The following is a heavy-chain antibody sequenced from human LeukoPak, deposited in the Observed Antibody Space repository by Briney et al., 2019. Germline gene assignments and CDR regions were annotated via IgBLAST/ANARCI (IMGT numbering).Heavy chain of an antibody. CDR3: ARWGGYYDFPQYNWFDP. V-gene: IGHV1-69*05. CDR1: GGTFSSYA. J-gene: IGHJ5*02. CDR2: IIPIFGTA. Sequence: ASVKLSCKASGGTFSSYAISWVRQAPGQGLEWMGGIIPIFGTANYAQKFQGRVTITTDESTSTAYMELSSLRSEDTAVYYCARWGGYYDFPQYNWFDPWGQGTLVTVSS. D-gene: IGHD3-3*01.